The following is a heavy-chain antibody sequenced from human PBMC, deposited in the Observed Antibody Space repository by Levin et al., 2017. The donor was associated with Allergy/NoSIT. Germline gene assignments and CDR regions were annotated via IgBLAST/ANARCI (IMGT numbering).Heavy chain of an antibody. J-gene: IGHJ4*02. D-gene: IGHD1-1*01. CDR2: IYHSGSA. CDR3: ARDKGGKYYFDY. Sequence: LRLSCTVSGGSISTEGYFWGWIRQHPGKGLEWIGYIYHSGSAFHYNPSLKSRTTISVDTSKNQFSLKLSSVIAADSAVYYCARDKGGKYYFDYWGQGTLVTVSS. CDR1: GGSISTEGYF. V-gene: IGHV4-31*03.